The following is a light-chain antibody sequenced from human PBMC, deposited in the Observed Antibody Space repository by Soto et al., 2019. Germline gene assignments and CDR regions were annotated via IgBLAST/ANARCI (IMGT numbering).Light chain of an antibody. Sequence: QSALTQPPSASGSPGQSVTISCTGTSSDVGGYNYVSWYQQHPVKAPKLMIYEVSKRPSGVPDRFSGSKSGNTASLTVSGLQAEDEADYYCSSYEGSNTFVFGAGTKVTVL. CDR3: SSYEGSNTFV. CDR1: SSDVGGYNY. J-gene: IGLJ1*01. CDR2: EVS. V-gene: IGLV2-8*01.